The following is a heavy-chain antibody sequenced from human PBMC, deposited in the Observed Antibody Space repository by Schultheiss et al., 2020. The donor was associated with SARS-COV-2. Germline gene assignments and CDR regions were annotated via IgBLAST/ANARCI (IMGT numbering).Heavy chain of an antibody. CDR3: IRDLSTFGGAYYYYYMDV. D-gene: IGHD3-16*01. J-gene: IGHJ6*03. V-gene: IGHV3-49*04. CDR2: IRSKAYGGTT. CDR1: GFTFSDHY. Sequence: GGSLRLSCAASGFTFSDHYMDWVRQAPGKGLEWIGFIRSKAYGGTTEFAASVKGRFSISRDDSKSIAYLHMNSLKPEDTAVYYCIRDLSTFGGAYYYYYMDVWGKGTTVTVSS.